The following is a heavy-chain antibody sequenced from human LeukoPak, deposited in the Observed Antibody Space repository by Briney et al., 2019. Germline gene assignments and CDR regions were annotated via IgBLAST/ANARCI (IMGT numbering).Heavy chain of an antibody. CDR3: ARGFDYYYGMDV. CDR1: GGSISSGGYS. J-gene: IGHJ6*02. CDR2: IYHSGST. Sequence: PSETLSLTCAVSGGSISSGGYSWSWIRQPPGKGLEWIGYIYHSGSTYYNPSLKGRVTISVDRSKNQFSLKLSSVTAADTAVYYCARGFDYYYGMDVWGQGTTVTVSS. V-gene: IGHV4-30-2*01.